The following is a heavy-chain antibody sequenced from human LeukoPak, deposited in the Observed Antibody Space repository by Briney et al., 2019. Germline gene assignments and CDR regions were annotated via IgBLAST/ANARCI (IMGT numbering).Heavy chain of an antibody. J-gene: IGHJ5*02. Sequence: PSETLSLTCAVYGGSFSGYYWSWIRQPPGKGLEWIGEINHSGTTYYNPSLKSRVTISVDTPKNQFSLKLSSVTAADTAVYYCARGFLSYYDFWSGYLNWFDPWGQGTLVTVSS. CDR3: ARGFLSYYDFWSGYLNWFDP. D-gene: IGHD3-3*01. CDR1: GGSFSGYY. CDR2: INHSGTT. V-gene: IGHV4-34*01.